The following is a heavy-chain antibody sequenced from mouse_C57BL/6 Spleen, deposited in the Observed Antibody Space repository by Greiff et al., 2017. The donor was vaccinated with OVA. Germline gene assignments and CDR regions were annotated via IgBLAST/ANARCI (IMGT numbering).Heavy chain of an antibody. V-gene: IGHV5-6*01. D-gene: IGHD2-1*01. Sequence: EVMLVESGGDLVKPGGSLKLSCAASGFTFSSYGMSWVRQTPDKRLAWVATISSGGSYTYYPDSVKGRFTISRDNAKNTLYLQMSSLKSEDTAMYYCARPYGNYDAMDYWGQGTSVTVSS. J-gene: IGHJ4*01. CDR1: GFTFSSYG. CDR3: ARPYGNYDAMDY. CDR2: ISSGGSYT.